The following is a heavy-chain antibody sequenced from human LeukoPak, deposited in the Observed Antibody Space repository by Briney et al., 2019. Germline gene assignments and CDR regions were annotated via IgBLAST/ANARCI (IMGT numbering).Heavy chain of an antibody. CDR3: ARDDGYCTGAGCYHRDWYFDL. Sequence: GGSLRLSCAASGFTFSDYYMNWLRQAPEQGLAWVSSISGSSNYIYYAHSMKGRFTISRDNGKNSLYLQMNSLRAEDTAVYFCARDDGYCTGAGCYHRDWYFDLWGRGTLVTVSS. V-gene: IGHV3-21*01. D-gene: IGHD2-15*01. J-gene: IGHJ2*01. CDR1: GFTFSDYY. CDR2: ISGSSNYI.